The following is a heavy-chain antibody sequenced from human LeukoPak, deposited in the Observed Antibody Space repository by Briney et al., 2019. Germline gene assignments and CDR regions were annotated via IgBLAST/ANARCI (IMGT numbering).Heavy chain of an antibody. D-gene: IGHD3-22*01. CDR2: IYTSGST. CDR1: GGSISSYY. CDR3: ARDAYYYDSSGYYILDC. V-gene: IGHV4-4*07. Sequence: PSETLSLTCTVSGGSISSYYWSWIRQPAGKGLEWIGRIYTSGSTNYNPSLKSRVTMSADTSKNQFSLKLDSVTAADTAVYYCARDAYYYDSSGYYILDCWGQGTLVTVSS. J-gene: IGHJ4*02.